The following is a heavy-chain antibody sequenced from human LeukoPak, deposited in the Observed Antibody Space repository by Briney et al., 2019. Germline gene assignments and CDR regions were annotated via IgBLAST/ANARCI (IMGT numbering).Heavy chain of an antibody. Sequence: GGSLRPSCAASGFTVSRNYMIWVRQAPGKGLEWVSVIYTAGNTDYADPVKGRFTTFRDNSRNTLFLQMSSLRPDDTALYYCASRYVSNWYVFGAWGQGTLVTVSS. CDR3: ASRYVSNWYVFGA. D-gene: IGHD6-13*01. CDR2: IYTAGNT. V-gene: IGHV3-53*05. CDR1: GFTVSRNY. J-gene: IGHJ5*02.